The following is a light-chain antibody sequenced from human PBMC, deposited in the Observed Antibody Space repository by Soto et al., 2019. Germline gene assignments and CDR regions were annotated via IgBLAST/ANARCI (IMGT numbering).Light chain of an antibody. CDR2: YND. CDR1: SSNIGNNA. CDR3: AAWDESLNGPV. J-gene: IGLJ3*02. V-gene: IGLV1-36*01. Sequence: QSVLTQPPSVSEAPRQRVTISCSGSSSNIGNNAVYWYQQLPGAAPKLLIYYNDLVPSGVSDRFSGSKSGTSASLAISGLQSEDEGDYYCAAWDESLNGPVFGGGTKLTVL.